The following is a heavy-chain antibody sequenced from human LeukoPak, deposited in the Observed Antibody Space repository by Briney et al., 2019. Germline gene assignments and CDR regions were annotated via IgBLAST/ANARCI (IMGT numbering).Heavy chain of an antibody. CDR1: GYTFISYG. CDR3: ARADIIVVAGATPVGSAFEY. Sequence: ASVKVSCKTSGYTFISYGISWLRQAPGQGIEWMGWISANKGDTEYAQKFQGRLSVTRDTSTSTAYMELKRLKSDDTAVYYCARADIIVVAGATPVGSAFEYWGQGTLITVS. V-gene: IGHV1-18*01. D-gene: IGHD2-15*01. CDR2: ISANKGDT. J-gene: IGHJ4*02.